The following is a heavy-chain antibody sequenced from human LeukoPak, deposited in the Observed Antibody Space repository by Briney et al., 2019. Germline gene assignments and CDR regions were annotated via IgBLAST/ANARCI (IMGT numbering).Heavy chain of an antibody. CDR1: GGSISNYY. Sequence: SETLSLTCSVSGGSISNYYWSWIRQPPGKGLEWIGYISYSGNTNYNPSLKSRVTISVDTSKNQFSLKLSSVTAADTAVYYCARGHSYGYIWGQGTLVTVSS. CDR2: ISYSGNT. V-gene: IGHV4-59*08. CDR3: ARGHSYGYI. J-gene: IGHJ4*02. D-gene: IGHD5-18*01.